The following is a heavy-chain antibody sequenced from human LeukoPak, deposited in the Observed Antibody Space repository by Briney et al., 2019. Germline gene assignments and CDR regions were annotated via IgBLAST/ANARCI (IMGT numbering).Heavy chain of an antibody. V-gene: IGHV3-30*18. CDR2: ISYDGSNK. D-gene: IGHD3-16*01. CDR3: AKAPGWGELGFDY. Sequence: PGGSLRLSCAASGSTFSSYGMHWVRQAPGKGLEWVAVISYDGSNKYYADSVKGRFTISRDNSKNTLYLQMNSLRAEDTAVYYCAKAPGWGELGFDYWGQGTLVTVSS. CDR1: GSTFSSYG. J-gene: IGHJ4*02.